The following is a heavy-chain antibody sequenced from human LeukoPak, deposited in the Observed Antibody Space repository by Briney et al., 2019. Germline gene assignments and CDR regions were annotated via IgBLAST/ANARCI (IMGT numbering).Heavy chain of an antibody. J-gene: IGHJ4*02. V-gene: IGHV3-30-3*01. D-gene: IGHD4-23*01. CDR2: ISYDGSNK. CDR3: XXXXXVVRHYFDY. CDR1: GFTFSSYA. Sequence: GGSLRLSCAASGFTFSSYAMHWVRQAPGKGLEWVAVISYDGSNKYYADSVKGRLTISRDNSKNTLYLQMNSLRAEDTAVYYCXXXXXVVRHYFDYWGQGTLVTVSS.